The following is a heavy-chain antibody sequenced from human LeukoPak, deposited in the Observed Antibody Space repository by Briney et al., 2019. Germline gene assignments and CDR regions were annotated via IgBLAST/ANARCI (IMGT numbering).Heavy chain of an antibody. CDR2: IYYSGST. J-gene: IGHJ5*02. Sequence: SETLSLTCTVSGGSISSSSYYWGWIRQPTGKGLEWIGSIYYSGSTYYNPSLKSRVTIFVDTSKNQFSLKLSSVTAADTAVYYCTRLGAHDSSGYYYFGFDPWGQGTLVTVSS. D-gene: IGHD3-22*01. CDR1: GGSISSSSYY. V-gene: IGHV4-39*01. CDR3: TRLGAHDSSGYYYFGFDP.